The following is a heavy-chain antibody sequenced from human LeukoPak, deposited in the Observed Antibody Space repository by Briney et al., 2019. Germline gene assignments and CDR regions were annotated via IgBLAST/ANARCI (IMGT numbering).Heavy chain of an antibody. J-gene: IGHJ4*02. D-gene: IGHD6-19*01. CDR1: GFTSSSYE. Sequence: GGSLRLSCAASGFTSSSYEMNWVRQAPGKGLEWVSYISGGSTIYDADSVKGRFTISRDNAKNSLYLQMNSLRAEDTAVYYCARESIAVAGAPFDYWGQGTLVTVSS. V-gene: IGHV3-48*03. CDR3: ARESIAVAGAPFDY. CDR2: ISGGSTI.